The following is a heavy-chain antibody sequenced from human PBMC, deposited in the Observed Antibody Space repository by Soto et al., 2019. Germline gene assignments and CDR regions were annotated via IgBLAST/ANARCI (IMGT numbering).Heavy chain of an antibody. Sequence: LETLSLTCTVAGGSISSYYWSWIRQPPGKGLEWIGYISYSGSTNYNPSLKSRVTMSVDTSKNQFSLKLTSVTAADTAVYYCARDGCNSASCYDYWGLGTLVTVSS. V-gene: IGHV4-59*01. CDR2: ISYSGST. CDR1: GGSISSYY. J-gene: IGHJ4*02. CDR3: ARDGCNSASCYDY. D-gene: IGHD2-2*01.